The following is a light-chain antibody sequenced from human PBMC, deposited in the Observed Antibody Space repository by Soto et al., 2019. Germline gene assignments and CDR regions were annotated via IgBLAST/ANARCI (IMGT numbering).Light chain of an antibody. CDR1: TSNIGSNY. J-gene: IGLJ1*01. CDR3: ATWDDSLNGFYV. V-gene: IGLV1-47*01. Sequence: QSVLTQPPSASGTTGQGVTISCSGSTSNIGSNYVYWYQQLPGTAPKLPIYRNNQRPSGVPDRFSGSKSGTSASLAISGLRSDDEADYFCATWDDSLNGFYVVGTGTKVTVL. CDR2: RNN.